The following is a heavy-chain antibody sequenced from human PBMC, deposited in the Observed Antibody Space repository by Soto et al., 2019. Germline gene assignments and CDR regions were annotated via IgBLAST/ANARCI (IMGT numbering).Heavy chain of an antibody. Sequence: SETLSLTCTVSGGSISGYYWSWIRQSPGNGLEWIGYISHRGSTNYNPSVRSRVSISLDTSKNQFYLRLSSVTAADTAVYFCARDRSESSDWYYFDYWGQGTLVTVSS. CDR2: ISHRGST. J-gene: IGHJ4*02. V-gene: IGHV4-59*01. CDR3: ARDRSESSDWYYFDY. D-gene: IGHD6-13*01. CDR1: GGSISGYY.